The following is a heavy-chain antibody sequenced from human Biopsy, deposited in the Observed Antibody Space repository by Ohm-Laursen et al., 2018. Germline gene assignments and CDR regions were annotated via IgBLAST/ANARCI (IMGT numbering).Heavy chain of an antibody. CDR1: GGSFSGYY. CDR2: MNHGGST. D-gene: IGHD1-20*01. Sequence: TLSLTCTVYGGSFSGYYWSWIRQPPGKGLEWIGEMNHGGSTNYNSSLKSRVTISVDTSKNQFSLKLNSVTAADMAVYYCARGSNWNDWSFDYWGQGTVVTVPS. J-gene: IGHJ4*02. V-gene: IGHV4-34*01. CDR3: ARGSNWNDWSFDY.